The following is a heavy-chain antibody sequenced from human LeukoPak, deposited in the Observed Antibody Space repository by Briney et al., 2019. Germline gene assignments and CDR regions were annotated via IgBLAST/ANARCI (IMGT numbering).Heavy chain of an antibody. J-gene: IGHJ6*04. CDR1: GGTFSSYA. Sequence: SVKVSCKASGGTFSSYAISWVRQAPGQGLEWMGGIIPIFGTANYAQKFQGRVTITADKSTSTAYMELSSLRSEDTAVYYCASPEGYSGYGHYYYGMDVWGKGTTVTVSS. CDR3: ASPEGYSGYGHYYYGMDV. V-gene: IGHV1-69*06. CDR2: IIPIFGTA. D-gene: IGHD5-12*01.